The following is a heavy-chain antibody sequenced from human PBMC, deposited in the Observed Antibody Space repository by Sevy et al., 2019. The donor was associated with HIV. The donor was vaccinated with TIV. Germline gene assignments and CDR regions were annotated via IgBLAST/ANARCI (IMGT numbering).Heavy chain of an antibody. D-gene: IGHD4-4*01. CDR1: GGSFSGYY. J-gene: IGHJ4*02. V-gene: IGHV4-34*01. CDR3: ARGSTVTTDFDY. CDR2: INHSGST. Sequence: SETLSLTCAVYGGSFSGYYWSWIRQPPGKGLEWIGEINHSGSTNYNPSLKSQVTISVDTSKNQFSLKLSSVTAADTAVYYCARGSTVTTDFDYWGQGTLVTVSS.